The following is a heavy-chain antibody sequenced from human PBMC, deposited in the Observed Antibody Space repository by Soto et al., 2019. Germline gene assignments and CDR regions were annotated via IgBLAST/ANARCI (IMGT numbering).Heavy chain of an antibody. CDR2: IIPIFGTA. V-gene: IGHV1-69*01. Sequence: QVQLVQSGAEVKKPGSSVKVSCKASGGTFSSYAISWVRQAPGQGLEWMGGIIPIFGTANYAQKFQGRVTITADESTSTAYMEQSRLRAEDTAVYYCARDGDQIVGATTRRFDYWGQGTLVTVSS. D-gene: IGHD1-26*01. CDR1: GGTFSSYA. J-gene: IGHJ4*02. CDR3: ARDGDQIVGATTRRFDY.